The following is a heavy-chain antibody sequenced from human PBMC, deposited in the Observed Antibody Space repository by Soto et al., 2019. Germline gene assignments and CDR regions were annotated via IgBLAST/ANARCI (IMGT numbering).Heavy chain of an antibody. D-gene: IGHD6-19*01. Sequence: GGSLRLSCAASGFTFSSYALRWVRQAPGKGLEWVAVISNSGGTTYYADSVKGRFTVSRDKSKNTLYLQMSSLRSDDTAVYYCAVVAGCYYFDAWGHGTLVTISS. CDR1: GFTFSSYA. J-gene: IGHJ4*01. V-gene: IGHV3-23*01. CDR3: AVVAGCYYFDA. CDR2: ISNSGGTT.